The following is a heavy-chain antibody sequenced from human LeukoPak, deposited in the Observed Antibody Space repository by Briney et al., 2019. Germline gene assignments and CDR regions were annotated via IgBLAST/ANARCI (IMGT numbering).Heavy chain of an antibody. D-gene: IGHD5-18*01. J-gene: IGHJ4*02. CDR3: AISGYSYGSFDY. Sequence: PGGSLRLSCAASGFTVSSNYMSWVRQAPGRGLEWVSVIYSGGSTYYADSVKGRFTISRGNSKNTLYLQMNSLRAEDTAVYYCAISGYSYGSFDYWGQGTLVTVSS. CDR1: GFTVSSNY. V-gene: IGHV3-53*01. CDR2: IYSGGST.